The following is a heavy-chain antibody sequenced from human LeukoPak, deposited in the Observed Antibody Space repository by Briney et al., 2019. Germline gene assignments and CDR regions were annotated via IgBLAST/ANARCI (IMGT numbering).Heavy chain of an antibody. CDR2: ISYSGGRT. Sequence: PGGSLSLSCAASGFTFSTYALSWVRQAPAKGLEWVATISYSGGRTYYSDSVKGRFTISRENSKNQLYLQMISLRAEDAAGYYCAKDPRRPYYYDSSGYYVGHPSLLPCDYWGEGT. D-gene: IGHD3-22*01. CDR1: GFTFSTYA. V-gene: IGHV3-23*01. CDR3: AKDPRRPYYYDSSGYYVGHPSLLPCDY. J-gene: IGHJ4*02.